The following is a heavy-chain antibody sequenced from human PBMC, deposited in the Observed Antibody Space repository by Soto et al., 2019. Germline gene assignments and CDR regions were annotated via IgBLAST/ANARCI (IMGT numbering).Heavy chain of an antibody. Sequence: EVQLVESGGGLVQPGRSLRLSCAASGFTFDDYAMHWVRHTPGKGLEWVSGISWNSGSTGYADSVKGRFTISRDNARNSLYLQMNSLRAEDTAVYYCAKVWSSKGLANFFSAFDICGQGTMVTVSS. CDR1: GFTFDDYA. CDR3: AKVWSSKGLANFFSAFDI. V-gene: IGHV3-9*01. CDR2: ISWNSGST. D-gene: IGHD3-10*01. J-gene: IGHJ3*02.